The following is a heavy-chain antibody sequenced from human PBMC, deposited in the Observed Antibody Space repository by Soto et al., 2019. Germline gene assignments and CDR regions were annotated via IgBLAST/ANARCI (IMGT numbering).Heavy chain of an antibody. V-gene: IGHV1-18*01. CDR2: ISAYNGNT. CDR1: GYTFTSYG. Sequence: GASVKVSCKASGYTFTSYGISWVRQAPGQGLEWMGWISAYNGNTNYAQKLQGRVTMTTDTSTSTAYMELRSLRSDDTAVYYCARDIVLMVYAAESTHLKRRFDYWGQGTLVTVSS. J-gene: IGHJ4*02. D-gene: IGHD2-8*01. CDR3: ARDIVLMVYAAESTHLKRRFDY.